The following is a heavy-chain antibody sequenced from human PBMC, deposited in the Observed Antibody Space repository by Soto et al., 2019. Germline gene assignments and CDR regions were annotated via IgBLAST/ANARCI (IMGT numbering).Heavy chain of an antibody. D-gene: IGHD5-18*01. CDR1: GGSISSYY. V-gene: IGHV4-59*08. Sequence: SETLSLTCTVSGGSISSYYWSWIRQPPGKGLEWIGYIYHSGSTNYNPSLKSRVTISVDTSKNQFSLKVSSVTAADTAVYYCARHPGYGLYYFDYWGQGTLVTV. CDR3: ARHPGYGLYYFDY. CDR2: IYHSGST. J-gene: IGHJ4*02.